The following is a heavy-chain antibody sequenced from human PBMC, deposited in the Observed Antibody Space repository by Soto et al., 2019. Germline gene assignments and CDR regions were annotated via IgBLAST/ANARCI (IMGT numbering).Heavy chain of an antibody. D-gene: IGHD3-10*01. CDR3: ARGQQASRTRGVQGFDY. J-gene: IGHJ4*02. CDR1: GFNISTNY. Sequence: VQLVETVGALIQPGGSLRLSCAASGFNISTNYMTWVRQAPGKGLEWVSLLFSGGTSYYADSVKGRFTISRDNSKNTLFLQMNRLKTEDTAVYYCARGQQASRTRGVQGFDYWGQGTLVTVSS. V-gene: IGHV3-53*02. CDR2: LFSGGTS.